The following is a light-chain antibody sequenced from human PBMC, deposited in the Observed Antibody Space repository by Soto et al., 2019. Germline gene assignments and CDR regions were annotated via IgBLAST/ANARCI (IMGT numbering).Light chain of an antibody. J-gene: IGKJ2*01. CDR3: QRGDT. Sequence: ELVLTQSPAPLSLSPGERATLSCSASQSVSSYLAWYQQKPGQAPMILIYDASNRATGIPSRFSGSGSGTDFTLIISCLEPEEFEVYYCQRGDTFGKGTKLEIK. V-gene: IGKV3-11*01. CDR1: QSVSSY. CDR2: DAS.